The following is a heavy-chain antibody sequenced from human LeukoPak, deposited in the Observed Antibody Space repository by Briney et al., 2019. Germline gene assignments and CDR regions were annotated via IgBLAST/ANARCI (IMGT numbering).Heavy chain of an antibody. J-gene: IGHJ4*02. CDR3: ARGSMTTVPAFDY. CDR2: ISSSGSTR. D-gene: IGHD4-17*01. Sequence: GGSLRLSCAASGFTFSDYYMSWIRQAPGKGLEWVSYISSSGSTRYYADSVKGRFTISRDNAKNSLYLQMNSLRAEDTAVYYCARGSMTTVPAFDYWGQGTLVTVSS. V-gene: IGHV3-11*01. CDR1: GFTFSDYY.